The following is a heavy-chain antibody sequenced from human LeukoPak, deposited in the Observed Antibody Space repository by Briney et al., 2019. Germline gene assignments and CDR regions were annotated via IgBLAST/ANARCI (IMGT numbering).Heavy chain of an antibody. V-gene: IGHV3-21*05. J-gene: IGHJ3*01. D-gene: IGHD5-18*01. Sequence: GGSLRLSCAASGFTFSSYSMNWVRQAPGKGLEWVSYISSSSSYIYYADSVKGRFTISRDNAKNSLYLQMNSLRAEDTAVYYCASRQRGYSYGVVWGQGTMVTVSS. CDR1: GFTFSSYS. CDR2: ISSSSSYI. CDR3: ASRQRGYSYGVV.